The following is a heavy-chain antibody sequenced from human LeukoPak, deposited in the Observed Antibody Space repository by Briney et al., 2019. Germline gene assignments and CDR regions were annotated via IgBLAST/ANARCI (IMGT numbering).Heavy chain of an antibody. CDR1: GYTFTGYY. Sequence: ASVKVSCKASGYTFTGYYMHWVRQAPGQGLEWMGWINPNSGGTNYAQKFQGRVTMTRDTSISTAYMELSSLRSEDTAVYYCARDSNDAFDIWGQGTMVTVSS. V-gene: IGHV1-2*02. CDR2: INPNSGGT. J-gene: IGHJ3*02. CDR3: ARDSNDAFDI.